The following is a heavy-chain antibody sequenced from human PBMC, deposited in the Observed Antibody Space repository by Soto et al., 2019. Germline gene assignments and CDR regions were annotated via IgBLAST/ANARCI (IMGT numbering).Heavy chain of an antibody. D-gene: IGHD6-6*01. CDR3: ARQGGTSSGFYYYYYYMDV. V-gene: IGHV4-39*01. CDR1: SGSISSSSYY. CDR2: IYYSGST. J-gene: IGHJ6*03. Sequence: SETLSLTCTVSSGSISSSSYYWGWIRQPPGKGLEWIGSIYYSGSTYYNPTFKSRVIMSVDTSKNQFSLKLSSVTAADTAVYFCARQGGTSSGFYYYYYYMDVWGKGTSVTVSS.